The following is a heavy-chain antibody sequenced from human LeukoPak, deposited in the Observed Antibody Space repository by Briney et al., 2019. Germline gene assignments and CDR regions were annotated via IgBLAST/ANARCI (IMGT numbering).Heavy chain of an antibody. Sequence: GGSLRLSCAASGLTFRNYAMTWVRQAPGKGLKWVSSIPSSGDGTYYADSVKGRFTISRDNSKNMLYLQMNSLRAEDTAVYYCARRTSGAFDFWDQGTLLTVSS. V-gene: IGHV3-23*01. CDR2: IPSSGDGT. D-gene: IGHD5-12*01. CDR1: GLTFRNYA. J-gene: IGHJ4*02. CDR3: ARRTSGAFDF.